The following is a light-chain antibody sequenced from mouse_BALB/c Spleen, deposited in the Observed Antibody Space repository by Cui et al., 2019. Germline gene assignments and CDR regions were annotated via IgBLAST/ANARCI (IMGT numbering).Light chain of an antibody. CDR3: HQWSSYPWT. Sequence: QIVLTHSPAIMSASLGEEITLTCSASPSVSYMHGYQQKSGTSPKLLIYSTSNLASGVPSRFSGSGSGTFYSLTISSVEAEDAADYYCHQWSSYPWTFGGGTKLEIK. CDR2: STS. J-gene: IGKJ1*01. V-gene: IGKV4-80*01. CDR1: PSVSY.